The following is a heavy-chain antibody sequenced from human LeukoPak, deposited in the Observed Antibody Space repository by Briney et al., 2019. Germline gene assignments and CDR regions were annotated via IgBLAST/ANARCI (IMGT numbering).Heavy chain of an antibody. V-gene: IGHV3-21*04. CDR1: GFTFSSYS. J-gene: IGHJ4*02. CDR3: ATSVVEYYFDY. CDR2: ISRSSSYI. Sequence: WGSLRLSCAGSGFTFSSYSMNWVRQAPGKGLQWVSSISRSSSYIYYADSVKGRFTISRDNARNSLYLQMNSLRSDDTAVYYCATSVVEYYFDYWGQGTLVTVSS. D-gene: IGHD2-15*01.